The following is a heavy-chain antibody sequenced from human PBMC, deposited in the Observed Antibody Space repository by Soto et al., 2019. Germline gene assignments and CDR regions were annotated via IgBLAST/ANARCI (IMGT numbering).Heavy chain of an antibody. V-gene: IGHV3-30*18. CDR2: ISYDGSSK. Sequence: QVQLVESGGGVVQPGRSLRLSCAASGFTFSSLGMHWVRQAPGKGLEWVAIISYDGSSKYYADSVKGRFTISRDNSKNTLDLQLNSLRTEDTAVDYCAKEIGDSNDYPLDYWGQGTLVTVSS. CDR3: AKEIGDSNDYPLDY. CDR1: GFTFSSLG. J-gene: IGHJ4*02. D-gene: IGHD4-4*01.